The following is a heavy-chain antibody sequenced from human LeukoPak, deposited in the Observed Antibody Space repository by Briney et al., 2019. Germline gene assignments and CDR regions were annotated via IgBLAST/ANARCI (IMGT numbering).Heavy chain of an antibody. CDR3: ATPKADSSGPYDAFDI. J-gene: IGHJ3*02. CDR1: GGSISSYY. V-gene: IGHV4-34*01. CDR2: INHSGST. Sequence: KPSETLSLTCTVSGGSISSYYWSWIRQPPGKGLEWIGEINHSGSTNYNPSLKSRVTISVDTSKNQFSLKLSSVTAADTAVYYCATPKADSSGPYDAFDIWGQGTMVTVSS. D-gene: IGHD3-22*01.